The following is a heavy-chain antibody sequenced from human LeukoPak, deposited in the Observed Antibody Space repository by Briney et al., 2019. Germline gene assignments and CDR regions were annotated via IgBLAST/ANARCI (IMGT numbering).Heavy chain of an antibody. V-gene: IGHV2-70*04. J-gene: IGHJ4*02. CDR3: ARIGGGDYDY. Sequence: SGPRLVNPTQTLTLTCTFSGFSLSTSGMRVSWIRQPPGKALEWLARIDWDDDKFYSTSLKTRLTISKDTSKNQVVLTMTNMDPVDTATYYCARIGGGDYDYWGQGTLVTVSS. D-gene: IGHD4-17*01. CDR2: IDWDDDK. CDR1: GFSLSTSGMR.